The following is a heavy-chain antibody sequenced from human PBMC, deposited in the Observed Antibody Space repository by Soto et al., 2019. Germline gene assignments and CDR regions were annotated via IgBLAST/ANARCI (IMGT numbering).Heavy chain of an antibody. CDR3: ARADTPMVKSYYFDY. J-gene: IGHJ4*02. CDR2: ISYDITNK. Sequence: GGSLRLSCAASGFTFSSYSIHWVRQAPGKGLEWVAVISYDITNKFYADSVKGRFTISRDNSKNTLYLEMNSLRAEDTAVYYCARADTPMVKSYYFDYWGQGTLVTVSS. V-gene: IGHV3-30-3*01. CDR1: GFTFSSYS. D-gene: IGHD5-18*01.